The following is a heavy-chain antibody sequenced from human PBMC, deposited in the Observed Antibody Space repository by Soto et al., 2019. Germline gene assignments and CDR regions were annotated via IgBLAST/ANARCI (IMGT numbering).Heavy chain of an antibody. V-gene: IGHV3-11*01. CDR2: ISSSGSTI. J-gene: IGHJ5*02. Sequence: PGGSLRLSCSASGFIFTDYYMSWIRQAPGKGLEWVSYISSSGSTIYYADSVKGRFTISRDNAKNSLYLRMNSLRAEDTAVYYCARPNYYDSSGYFGWFDPWGQGTLVNVSS. D-gene: IGHD3-22*01. CDR3: ARPNYYDSSGYFGWFDP. CDR1: GFIFTDYY.